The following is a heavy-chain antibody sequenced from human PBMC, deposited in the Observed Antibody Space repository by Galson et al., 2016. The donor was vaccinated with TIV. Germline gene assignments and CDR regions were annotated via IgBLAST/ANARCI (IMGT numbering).Heavy chain of an antibody. D-gene: IGHD1-26*01. Sequence: SVKVSCKVSGGRFRSYAFSWVRLAPGQGLEWMGWISGYSGNTNHAQKFQGRVTMTTNTSTRTAYMELRSLRSDDTAVYYCARDRMSPLVGATQDFWGQGTLVSVSS. CDR3: ARDRMSPLVGATQDF. V-gene: IGHV1-18*01. J-gene: IGHJ4*02. CDR2: ISGYSGNT. CDR1: GGRFRSYA.